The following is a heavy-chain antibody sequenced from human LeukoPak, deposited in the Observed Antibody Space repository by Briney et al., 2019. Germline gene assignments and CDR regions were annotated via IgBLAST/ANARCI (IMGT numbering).Heavy chain of an antibody. CDR2: IKEDGSEQ. J-gene: IGHJ4*02. Sequence: GGSLRLSCAASGFTFSVYWMSWVRQAPGKGLEWVANIKEDGSEQYYVDSVKGRFTISRDNAKNSLYLQMNSLRAEDTAVYYCARDYGSGSYYNTAYWGQGTLVTVSS. V-gene: IGHV3-7*01. CDR1: GFTFSVYW. CDR3: ARDYGSGSYYNTAY. D-gene: IGHD3-10*01.